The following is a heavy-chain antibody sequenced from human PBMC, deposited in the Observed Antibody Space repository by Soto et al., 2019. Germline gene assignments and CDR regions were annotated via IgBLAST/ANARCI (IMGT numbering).Heavy chain of an antibody. V-gene: IGHV3-7*03. Sequence: DVQLVQSGGGLVQPGGSLRLSCVGSGFTFTDFYMNWVRQAPGKGLEWVANIRPDGSETNYVESVKGRFTTSRDNAKNSLFLQMNSRRADDTAVYYCAGWGGHDYNYWGQGILVTVSS. CDR3: AGWGGHDYNY. CDR2: IRPDGSET. CDR1: GFTFTDFY. D-gene: IGHD4-4*01. J-gene: IGHJ4*02.